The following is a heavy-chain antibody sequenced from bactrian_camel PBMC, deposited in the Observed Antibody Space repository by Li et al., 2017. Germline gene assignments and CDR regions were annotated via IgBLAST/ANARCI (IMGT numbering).Heavy chain of an antibody. J-gene: IGHJ4*01. CDR2: IYTGDGRA. CDR1: GYNFADNC. D-gene: IGHD5*01. Sequence: VQLVESGGGSVQAGASLTLSCQASGYNFADNCLAWYRQTPGKEREGVADIYTGDGRANYADSVRGRFTMSQDYASHTVYLQMNSLKPEDTAIYYCNADCGLYHGLGDEYNYWGQGTQVTVS. CDR3: NADCGLYHGLGDEYNY. V-gene: IGHV3S53*01.